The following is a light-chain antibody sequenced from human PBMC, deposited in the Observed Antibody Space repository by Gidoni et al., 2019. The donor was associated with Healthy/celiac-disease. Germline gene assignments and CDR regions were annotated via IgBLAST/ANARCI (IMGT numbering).Light chain of an antibody. J-gene: IGKJ2*01. Sequence: DIVLTQSPGTLSLSPGERATLSCRASQSVSSRYLSWYQQKPGQAPRLRIYGASSRATGIPDRFSGSGSGTDFTLTISRLEPEDFAVYYCQQYGSSPPYTFXXXTKLEIK. CDR3: QQYGSSPPYT. CDR2: GAS. V-gene: IGKV3-20*01. CDR1: QSVSSRY.